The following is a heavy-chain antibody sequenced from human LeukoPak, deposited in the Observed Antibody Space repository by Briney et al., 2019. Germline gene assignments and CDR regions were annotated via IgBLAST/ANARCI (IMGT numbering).Heavy chain of an antibody. CDR2: IKQDGTEK. J-gene: IGHJ5*02. V-gene: IGHV3-7*01. D-gene: IGHD3-10*01. CDR3: ARSSWFGEEGFDP. CDR1: GFTLTSYW. Sequence: GGSLRPSCAASGFTLTSYWMSWVRQAPGKGLEWVANIKQDGTEKYYVDSVKGRFTISRDNAKNTLYLHINSLRAEDTAVYYCARSSWFGEEGFDPWGQGTLVSVSS.